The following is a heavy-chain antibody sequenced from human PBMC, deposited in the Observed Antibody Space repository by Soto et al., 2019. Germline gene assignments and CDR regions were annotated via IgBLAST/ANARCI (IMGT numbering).Heavy chain of an antibody. D-gene: IGHD6-13*01. J-gene: IGHJ4*02. CDR1: GFTFSSYG. CDR3: AKDHQQLAYFDY. CDR2: ISYDGSNK. Sequence: LRLSCAASGFTFSSYGMHWVRQAPGKGLEWVAVISYDGSNKYYADSVKGRFTISRDNSKNTLYLQMNSLRAEDTAVYYCAKDHQQLAYFDYWGQGTLVTVSS. V-gene: IGHV3-30*18.